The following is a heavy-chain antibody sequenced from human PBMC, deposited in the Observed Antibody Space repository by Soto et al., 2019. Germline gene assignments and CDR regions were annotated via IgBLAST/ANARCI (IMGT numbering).Heavy chain of an antibody. Sequence: EVQLVESGGGLVQPGRSLRLSCAASGFTFDDYAMHWVRQAPGKGLEWVSGLSWNSGSIGYAVSVKGRFTVSKDNAKNSLDLQMNSLRAEDAALYYCAKGGVEAFDIWGQGTMVTVSS. CDR2: LSWNSGSI. CDR3: AKGGVEAFDI. J-gene: IGHJ3*02. V-gene: IGHV3-9*01. D-gene: IGHD3-10*01. CDR1: GFTFDDYA.